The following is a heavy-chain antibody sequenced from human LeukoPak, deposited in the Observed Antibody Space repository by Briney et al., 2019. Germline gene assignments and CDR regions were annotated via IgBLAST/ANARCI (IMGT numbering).Heavy chain of an antibody. V-gene: IGHV4-38-2*02. Sequence: SETLSLTCTVSGYSISSGYYWGWIRQPPGKGLEWIGSIYHSGSTYYDPSLKSRVTISVDTSKNQFSLKLSSVTAADTAVYYCARDEWLRTKTIDYWGQGTLVTVSS. CDR2: IYHSGST. CDR1: GYSISSGYY. D-gene: IGHD5-12*01. CDR3: ARDEWLRTKTIDY. J-gene: IGHJ4*02.